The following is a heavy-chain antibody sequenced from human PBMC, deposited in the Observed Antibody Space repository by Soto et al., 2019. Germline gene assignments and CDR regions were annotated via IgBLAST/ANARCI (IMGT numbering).Heavy chain of an antibody. CDR1: GFTFSSDA. Sequence: PGGSLRLSCAASGFTFSSDAMTWVRQAPGKGLEWVSAISGSGGSTYYADSVKGRFTISRDNSKNTLYLQMNSLRAEDTALYYCAGVTSNLFYGMDVWGQGTTVTVSS. J-gene: IGHJ6*02. CDR3: AGVTSNLFYGMDV. D-gene: IGHD2-8*01. CDR2: ISGSGGST. V-gene: IGHV3-23*01.